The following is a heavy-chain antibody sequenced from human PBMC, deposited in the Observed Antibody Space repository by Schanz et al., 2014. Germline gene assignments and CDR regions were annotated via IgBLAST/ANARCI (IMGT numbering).Heavy chain of an antibody. CDR1: GFTFSNYG. D-gene: IGHD2-21*01. Sequence: QVQLVESGGGVVQPGGSLRLSCAASGFTFSNYGIHWVRQAPGQGLEWVAVIYYDGGLRFFADSVRGRVTISRDNSNNMVYLQMNSLRAEDTAIYYCTKWANEGGGGYCHFDLWGQGTLVTVSS. J-gene: IGHJ4*02. V-gene: IGHV3-33*06. CDR2: IYYDGGLR. CDR3: TKWANEGGGGYCHFDL.